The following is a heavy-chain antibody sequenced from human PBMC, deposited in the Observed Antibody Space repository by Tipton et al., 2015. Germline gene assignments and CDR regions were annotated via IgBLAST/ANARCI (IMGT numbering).Heavy chain of an antibody. D-gene: IGHD3-3*01. Sequence: TLSLTCTVSGVSVTSGSYYWSWIRQPPGKGLEWIGYIYHTGSTIYNPSLKSRVTISLDRSKNQFSLRLTSVTAADTAVYYCARTRGGIWSGYHDYYFDYWGQGTLVTVSS. CDR2: IYHTGST. V-gene: IGHV4-61*01. CDR3: ARTRGGIWSGYHDYYFDY. J-gene: IGHJ4*02. CDR1: GVSVTSGSYY.